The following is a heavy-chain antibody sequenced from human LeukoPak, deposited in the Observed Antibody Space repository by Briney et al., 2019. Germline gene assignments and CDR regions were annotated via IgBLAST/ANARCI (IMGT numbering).Heavy chain of an antibody. Sequence: ASVKVSCKAFGYTFTSYAMNWVRQAPGQGLEWMGWINTNTGNLTYAQGFTGRFVFSLDTSVSTAYLQISSLKAEDTAVYYCARVMVRGVIIPHYWGQGTLVTVSS. CDR3: ARVMVRGVIIPHY. J-gene: IGHJ4*02. CDR1: GYTFTSYA. V-gene: IGHV7-4-1*02. D-gene: IGHD3-10*01. CDR2: INTNTGNL.